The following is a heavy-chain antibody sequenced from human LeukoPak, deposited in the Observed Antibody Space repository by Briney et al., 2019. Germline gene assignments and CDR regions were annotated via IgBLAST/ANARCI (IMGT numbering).Heavy chain of an antibody. CDR3: ARVRPGSSGSYYRTS. J-gene: IGHJ4*02. D-gene: IGHD3-22*01. CDR1: GFPFSDFH. Sequence: PGGSLRLSCVGAGFPFSDFHMSWIRQAPGKGLEWVSYITSGGGFKYYADSVKGRFSISRDDSKNSVFLQMNSLRVEDTAVYYCARVRPGSSGSYYRTSWGQGTLVTVSS. CDR2: ITSGGGFK. V-gene: IGHV3-11*04.